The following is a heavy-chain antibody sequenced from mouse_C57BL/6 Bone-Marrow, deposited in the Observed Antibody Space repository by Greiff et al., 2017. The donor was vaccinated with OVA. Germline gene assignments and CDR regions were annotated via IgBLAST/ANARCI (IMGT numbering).Heavy chain of an antibody. V-gene: IGHV1-55*01. CDR3: ARDGAELGRIDY. CDR1: GYTFTSYW. CDR2: IYPGSGST. Sequence: VKLVESGAELVKPGASVKMSCKASGYTFTSYWITWVKQRPGQGLEWIGDIYPGSGSTNYNEKFKSKATLTVDTSSSTAYMQLSSLTSEDSAVYYCARDGAELGRIDYWGQGTTLTVSS. D-gene: IGHD4-1*01. J-gene: IGHJ2*01.